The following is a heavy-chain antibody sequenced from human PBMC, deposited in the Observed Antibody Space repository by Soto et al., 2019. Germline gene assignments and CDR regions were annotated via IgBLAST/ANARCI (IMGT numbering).Heavy chain of an antibody. D-gene: IGHD3-10*01. CDR2: IYYSGST. Sequence: TLSLTCTVSGGSIGSYYWSWNRQPPGKGLEWIGYIYYSGSTSYNPSLKSRVTMTVDTSKNQFSLKLYSVTAADTAVYYCARGDYYGRSDYWGPGTLVTV. J-gene: IGHJ4*02. CDR3: ARGDYYGRSDY. CDR1: GGSIGSYY. V-gene: IGHV4-59*01.